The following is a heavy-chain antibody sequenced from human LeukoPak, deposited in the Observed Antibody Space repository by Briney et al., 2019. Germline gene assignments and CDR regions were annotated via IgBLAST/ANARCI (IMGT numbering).Heavy chain of an antibody. J-gene: IGHJ5*02. Sequence: SETLSLTCTVSGGSISDYYWDWIRQPPGKGLEWIGATHNSWGTFYNPSLKSRVISSIDTSKSQFSLKLTSVTAADTAVYYCARRRAGLDWFDPWGQGILVTVSS. CDR3: ARRRAGLDWFDP. CDR2: THNSWGT. V-gene: IGHV4-39*01. CDR1: GGSISDYY.